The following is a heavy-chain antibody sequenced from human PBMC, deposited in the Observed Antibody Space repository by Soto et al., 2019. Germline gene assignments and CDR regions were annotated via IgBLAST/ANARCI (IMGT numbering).Heavy chain of an antibody. CDR2: IWYDGSNK. CDR1: GFTFSSYG. D-gene: IGHD6-13*01. V-gene: IGHV3-33*01. CDR3: AREVRAAAGYYFDY. J-gene: IGHJ4*02. Sequence: GSLRLSCAASGFTFSSYGMHWVRQAPGKGLEWVAVIWYDGSNKYYADSVKGRFTIPRDNSKNTLYLQMNSLRAEDTAVYYCAREVRAAAGYYFDYWGQGTLVTVSS.